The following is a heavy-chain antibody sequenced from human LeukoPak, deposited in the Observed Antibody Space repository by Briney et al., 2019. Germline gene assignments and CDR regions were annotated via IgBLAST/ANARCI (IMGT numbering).Heavy chain of an antibody. Sequence: PGGSLRLSCADSGFTFSSYNMNWVRQAPGKGLEWVSHISTSSSTIYYADSVKGRFTISRDNAKNSLYLQMNSLRAEDTAVYYCARTIAEAARFDYWGQGTLVTVSS. J-gene: IGHJ4*02. D-gene: IGHD6-13*01. V-gene: IGHV3-48*01. CDR2: ISTSSSTI. CDR3: ARTIAEAARFDY. CDR1: GFTFSSYN.